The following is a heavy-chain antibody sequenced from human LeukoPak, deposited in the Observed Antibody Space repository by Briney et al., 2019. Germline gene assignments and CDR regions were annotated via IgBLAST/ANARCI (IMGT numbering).Heavy chain of an antibody. CDR3: VRLDTGWKYFDY. J-gene: IGHJ4*02. D-gene: IGHD6-19*01. CDR1: GGSIKSHH. Sequence: PSEALSLTCAVSGGSIKSHHWGWIRQPPGKGLQWIGDIYYTGKNNYNPSLKSRVTISLDTSKDHLSLNLTSVVAADTAIYYCVRLDTGWKYFDYWGQGILVTVSS. CDR2: IYYTGKN. V-gene: IGHV4-59*08.